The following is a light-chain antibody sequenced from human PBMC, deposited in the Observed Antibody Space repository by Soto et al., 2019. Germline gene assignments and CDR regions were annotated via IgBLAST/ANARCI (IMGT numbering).Light chain of an antibody. J-gene: IGLJ7*02. CDR1: SDDIGAGYD. CDR2: GNS. CDR3: QSYDTGLRTV. Sequence: QCVLTQPPSVSGAPGQRVTISCTGSSDDIGAGYDVHWYQQLPGTAPKLLIYGNSNRPSGVPDRFSGSKSGTSASLAITGLQAEDEADYYCQSYDTGLRTVFGGGTQLTAL. V-gene: IGLV1-40*01.